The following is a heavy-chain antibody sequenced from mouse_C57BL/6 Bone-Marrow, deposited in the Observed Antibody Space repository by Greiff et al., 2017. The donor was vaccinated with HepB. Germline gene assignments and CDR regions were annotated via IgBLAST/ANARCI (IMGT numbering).Heavy chain of an antibody. J-gene: IGHJ4*01. D-gene: IGHD2-4*01. Sequence: QVQLKESGPELVKPGASVKISCKASGYAFSSSWMNWVKQRPGKGLEWIGRIYPGDGDTNYNGKFKGKATLTADKSSSTAYMQLSSLTSEDSAVYFCAKEAYDYDRGYYAMDYWGQGTSVTVSS. CDR2: IYPGDGDT. V-gene: IGHV1-82*01. CDR1: GYAFSSSW. CDR3: AKEAYDYDRGYYAMDY.